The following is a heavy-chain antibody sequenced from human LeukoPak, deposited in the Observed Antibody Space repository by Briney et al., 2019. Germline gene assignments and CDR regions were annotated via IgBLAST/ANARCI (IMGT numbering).Heavy chain of an antibody. CDR2: IYYSGST. CDR1: GGSISSYY. Sequence: PSETLSLTCTVSGGSISSYYWSWIRQPPGKGLEWVGYIYYSGSTNYNPSLKSRVTISVDTSKNQFSLKLSSMTAADTAVYYCARDLQDYYFDYWGQGTLVTVSS. V-gene: IGHV4-59*01. J-gene: IGHJ4*02. CDR3: ARDLQDYYFDY. D-gene: IGHD3/OR15-3a*01.